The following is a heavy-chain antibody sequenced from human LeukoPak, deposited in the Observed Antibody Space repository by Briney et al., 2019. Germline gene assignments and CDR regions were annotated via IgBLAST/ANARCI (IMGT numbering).Heavy chain of an antibody. CDR3: ARDAKYGGVDY. J-gene: IGHJ4*02. CDR2: INSDGSST. Sequence: GGSLRLSCAASVFTFISYWMHWVRQAPGKGLVWVSRINSDGSSTSYADSVKGRFTISRDNAKNTLYLQMNSLRAEDTAVYYCARDAKYGGVDYWGQGTLVTVSS. D-gene: IGHD4-23*01. CDR1: VFTFISYW. V-gene: IGHV3-74*01.